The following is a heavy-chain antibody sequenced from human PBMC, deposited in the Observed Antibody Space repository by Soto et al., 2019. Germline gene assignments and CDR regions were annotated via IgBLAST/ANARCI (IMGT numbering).Heavy chain of an antibody. CDR1: GGTFSSYA. J-gene: IGHJ3*02. V-gene: IGHV1-69*01. Sequence: QVQLVQSGAEVKKPGSSVKVSCKASGGTFSSYAISWVRQAPGQGLEWMGGIIPIFGTANYGQKFQGRVTITADESTSTAYMELSSLRSEDTAVYYCARSVRRDGYAKIRAFDIWGQGTMVTVSS. CDR3: ARSVRRDGYAKIRAFDI. D-gene: IGHD5-12*01. CDR2: IIPIFGTA.